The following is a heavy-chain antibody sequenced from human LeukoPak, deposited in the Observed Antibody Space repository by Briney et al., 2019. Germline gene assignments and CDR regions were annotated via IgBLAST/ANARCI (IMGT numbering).Heavy chain of an antibody. J-gene: IGHJ6*03. CDR3: GRGDYYYYYMDV. CDR2: INHSGST. Sequence: SETLSLTCAVYGGSFSGYYWSWIRQPPGKGLEWIGEINHSGSTNYNPSLKSRVTISVDTSKNQFSLKLSSVTAADTAVYYCGRGDYYYYYMDVWGKGTRSPSP. CDR1: GGSFSGYY. V-gene: IGHV4-34*01.